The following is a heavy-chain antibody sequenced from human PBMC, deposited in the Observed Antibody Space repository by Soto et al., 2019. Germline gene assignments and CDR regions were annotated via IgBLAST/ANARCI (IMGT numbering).Heavy chain of an antibody. CDR1: GYTFTSYG. D-gene: IGHD2-15*01. CDR2: ISAYNGNT. CDR3: ARESGLDIVVVVAEYYFDY. Sequence: VASVKVSCKASGYTFTSYGISWVRQAPGQGLEWMGWISAYNGNTNYAQKLQGRVTMTTDTSTSTAYMELRSLRSDDTAVYYCARESGLDIVVVVAEYYFDYWGQGTLVTVSS. J-gene: IGHJ4*02. V-gene: IGHV1-18*01.